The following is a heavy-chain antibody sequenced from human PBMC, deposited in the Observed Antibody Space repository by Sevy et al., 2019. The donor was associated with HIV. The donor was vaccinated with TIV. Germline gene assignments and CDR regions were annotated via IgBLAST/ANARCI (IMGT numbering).Heavy chain of an antibody. CDR1: GFTFSNAW. D-gene: IGHD3-10*01. Sequence: GRSLRLSCAASGFTFSNAWMSWVRQAPGKGLEWVGRIRSKTDGETTDYAAPVKGRFTISRDDSKNTLYLQMNSLKTEDTAVYYCTTSMVRGLIIQSPYFDYWGQGTLVTVSS. V-gene: IGHV3-15*01. J-gene: IGHJ4*02. CDR2: IRSKTDGETT. CDR3: TTSMVRGLIIQSPYFDY.